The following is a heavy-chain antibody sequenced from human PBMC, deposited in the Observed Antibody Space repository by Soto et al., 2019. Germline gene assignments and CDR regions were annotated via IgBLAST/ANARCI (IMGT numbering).Heavy chain of an antibody. CDR1: GFIVSNNY. CDR2: MYSGGRT. Sequence: EVQLVETGGGLIQPGGSLRLSCAASGFIVSNNYMSWARQAPGKGLEWVSIMYSGGRTYYPDSVKGRFTISRDNSKNTLNLQMNSLRVEDTAVYYCARDGSGDGFFDYCGQGTLVTVSS. D-gene: IGHD7-27*01. CDR3: ARDGSGDGFFDY. J-gene: IGHJ4*02. V-gene: IGHV3-53*02.